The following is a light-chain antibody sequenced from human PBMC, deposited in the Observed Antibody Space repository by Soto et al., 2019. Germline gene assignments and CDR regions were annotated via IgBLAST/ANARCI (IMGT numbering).Light chain of an antibody. CDR3: AQGLATPFT. J-gene: IGKJ4*01. CDR1: QGRLHSNGYYY. V-gene: IGKV2-28*01. CDR2: LGS. Sequence: DIVMTRSPLCLSVTREDSASRYCGYSQGRLHSNGYYYLDWYLQKPGQSPQLLIYLGSNRASGVPDRFSGSGSGTDFTLSISRVEAEDVGVYFCAQGLATPFTFGGGTKVDIK.